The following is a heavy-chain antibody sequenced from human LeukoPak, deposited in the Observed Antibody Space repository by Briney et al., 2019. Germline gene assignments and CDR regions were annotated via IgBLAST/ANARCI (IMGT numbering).Heavy chain of an antibody. CDR2: IIPIFSTA. V-gene: IGHV1-69*01. CDR1: GGTFSGYA. CDR3: ARDQHSGSGWYGTSDF. J-gene: IGHJ4*02. Sequence: SVKVSCKASGGTFSGYAISWVRQAPGQGLEWMGGIIPIFSTANYAQKFQGRVTITADESTSTAYMELSSLRSVDTAVYYCARDQHSGSGWYGTSDFWGQGTLVTVSS. D-gene: IGHD6-19*01.